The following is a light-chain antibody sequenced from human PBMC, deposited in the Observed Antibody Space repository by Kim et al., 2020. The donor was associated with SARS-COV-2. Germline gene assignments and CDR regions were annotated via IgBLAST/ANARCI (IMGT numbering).Light chain of an antibody. CDR2: DVD. V-gene: IGLV2-11*01. CDR3: CSYAGSPFYV. Sequence: QSALTQPHSVTGSPGQSVTISCTGTSSDVGGYNYVSWYQQFPGKAPKLIIYDVDRRPSGVPDRFSGSKSGNTASLTVSGLLQEDEADYYCCSYAGSPFYVFGSGTKVTVL. CDR1: SSDVGGYNY. J-gene: IGLJ1*01.